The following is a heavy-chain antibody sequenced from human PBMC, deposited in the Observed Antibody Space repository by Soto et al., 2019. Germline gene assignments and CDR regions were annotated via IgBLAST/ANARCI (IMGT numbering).Heavy chain of an antibody. D-gene: IGHD3-9*01. V-gene: IGHV3-9*01. J-gene: IGHJ4*02. Sequence: HPGGSLRLSCAASGFSFDNYAMHWVRQPPGKGLEWVSGISWNGGSIGYADSLKGRFTISRDNAETSLFLQMNNLRVEDTAFYYCAKAMGPDWLARFDSWGQGTLVTVSS. CDR2: ISWNGGSI. CDR3: AKAMGPDWLARFDS. CDR1: GFSFDNYA.